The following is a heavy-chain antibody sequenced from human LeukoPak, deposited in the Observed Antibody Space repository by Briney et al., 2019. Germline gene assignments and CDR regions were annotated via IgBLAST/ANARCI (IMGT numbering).Heavy chain of an antibody. D-gene: IGHD3-10*01. Sequence: SETLSLTCTVSGDSLTNNTSYWSWIRQSAGKGLEWIGRLYPSGSANYNPSLKSRLTISLDTSKNQFSLKLTSMTAADTAVYYCARDCKGFGELVGYTWFDPWGQGIQVTVSS. V-gene: IGHV4-61*02. CDR2: LYPSGSA. CDR1: GDSLTNNTSY. CDR3: ARDCKGFGELVGYTWFDP. J-gene: IGHJ5*02.